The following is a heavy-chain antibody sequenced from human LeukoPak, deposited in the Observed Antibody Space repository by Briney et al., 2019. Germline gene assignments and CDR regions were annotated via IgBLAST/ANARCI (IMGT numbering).Heavy chain of an antibody. CDR2: ISGSGGST. D-gene: IGHD3-10*01. CDR1: GFTFSSYA. Sequence: GGSLRLSCAASGFTFSSYAMTWVRQAPGKGLEWVSGISGSGGSTDYADSVKGRFTISRDNSKNTLYLQMNSLRAEDTAVYYCARDRITMVRGVGLLIYYYYGMDVWGQGTTVTVSS. CDR3: ARDRITMVRGVGLLIYYYYGMDV. V-gene: IGHV3-23*01. J-gene: IGHJ6*02.